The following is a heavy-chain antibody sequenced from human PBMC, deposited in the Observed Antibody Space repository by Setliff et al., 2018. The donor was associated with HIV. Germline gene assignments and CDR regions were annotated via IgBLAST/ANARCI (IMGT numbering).Heavy chain of an antibody. Sequence: NPSETLSLTCTVSGGSISSYYWSWIRQPAGKGLEWIGRIYTSGSTNYNPSLKSRVTMSVDTSKNQFSLKLTSVTAADTAMYYCARTGWAQLIQGAWFGPWGQGVLVTVSS. D-gene: IGHD1-26*01. CDR2: IYTSGST. J-gene: IGHJ5*02. CDR3: ARTGWAQLIQGAWFGP. V-gene: IGHV4-4*07. CDR1: GGSISSYY.